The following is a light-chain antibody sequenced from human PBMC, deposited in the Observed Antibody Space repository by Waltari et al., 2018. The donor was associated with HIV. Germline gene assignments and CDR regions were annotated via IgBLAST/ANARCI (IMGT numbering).Light chain of an antibody. CDR1: SSDIGGSNY. J-gene: IGLJ2*01. CDR3: SSYRSTAVV. Sequence: QSALTQPASVSGSPGQSITISCTGTSSDIGGSNYVSWYQQHHGKAPKLMFYDVTNRPSGVSNRFSGSKSGNTAALTISGLQAEDEADYYCSSYRSTAVVFGGGTKLTVL. V-gene: IGLV2-14*03. CDR2: DVT.